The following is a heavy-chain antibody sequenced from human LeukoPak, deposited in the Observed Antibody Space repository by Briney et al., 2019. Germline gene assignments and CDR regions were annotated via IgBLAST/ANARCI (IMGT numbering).Heavy chain of an antibody. D-gene: IGHD3-10*01. CDR3: ARTPPATMVRLVYYYGMDV. CDR1: GFTVSSNY. J-gene: IGHJ6*02. CDR2: IYSGGST. Sequence: PGGSLRLSCAASGFTVSSNYMSWVRQAPGKGLEWVSVIYSGGSTYYADSVKGRFTISRDNSKSTLYLQMNSLRAEDTAVYYCARTPPATMVRLVYYYGMDVWGQGTTVTVSS. V-gene: IGHV3-53*01.